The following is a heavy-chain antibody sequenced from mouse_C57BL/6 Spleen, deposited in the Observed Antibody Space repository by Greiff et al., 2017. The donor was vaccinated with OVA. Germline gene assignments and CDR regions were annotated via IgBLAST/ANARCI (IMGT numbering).Heavy chain of an antibody. V-gene: IGHV1-69*01. CDR3: ARRGPYYPFDY. D-gene: IGHD1-1*01. J-gene: IGHJ2*01. CDR1: GYTFTSYW. Sequence: VQLQQSGAELVMPGASVKLSCKASGYTFTSYWMHWVKQRPGQGLEWIGEIDPSDSYTNYNQKFKGKSTLTVDKSSSTAYMQLSSLTSEDSAVYYCARRGPYYPFDYWGQGTTLTVSS. CDR2: IDPSDSYT.